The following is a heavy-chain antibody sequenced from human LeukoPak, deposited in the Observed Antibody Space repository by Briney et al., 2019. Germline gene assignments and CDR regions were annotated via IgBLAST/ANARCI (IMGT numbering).Heavy chain of an antibody. V-gene: IGHV1-18*01. J-gene: IGHJ5*02. CDR2: ISAYNGNT. CDR1: GYTFTSYG. D-gene: IGHD2-2*02. Sequence: GASVKVSCKASGYTFTSYGISWVRQAPGQGLEWMGWISAYNGNTNYAQKLQGRVTMTTDTSTSTAYMELRSLRSDDTAVYYCARDLIVVVPAAIRGDWFDPWGQGTLVTVSS. CDR3: ARDLIVVVPAAIRGDWFDP.